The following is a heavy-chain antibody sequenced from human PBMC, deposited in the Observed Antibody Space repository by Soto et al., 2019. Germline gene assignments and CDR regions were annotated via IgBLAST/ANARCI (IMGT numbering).Heavy chain of an antibody. CDR2: ISAYNGNT. V-gene: IGHV1-18*01. D-gene: IGHD1-1*01. CDR1: GYTFTSYG. Sequence: ASVKVSCKASGYTFTSYGISWVRQAPGQGLEWMGWISAYNGNTNYAQKLQGRVTMTTDTSTSTAYMELRSLRSDDTAVYYCASWLKGAGIGGNYYYYAMDVWGQGTTVTVSS. CDR3: ASWLKGAGIGGNYYYYAMDV. J-gene: IGHJ6*02.